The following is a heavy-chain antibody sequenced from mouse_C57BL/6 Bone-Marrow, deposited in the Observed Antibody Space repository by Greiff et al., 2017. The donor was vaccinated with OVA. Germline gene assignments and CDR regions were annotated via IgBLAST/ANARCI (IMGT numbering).Heavy chain of an antibody. CDR2: ISGGGGNT. Sequence: EVKLVESGGGLVKPGGSLKLSCAASGFTFSSYTMSWVRQTPEKRLEWVATISGGGGNTDYPDSVKGRFTISRDNAKNTLYLQMSSLRSEDTALYYCARQDRISSGYFDYWGQGTTLTVSS. D-gene: IGHD3-1*01. CDR3: ARQDRISSGYFDY. V-gene: IGHV5-9*01. CDR1: GFTFSSYT. J-gene: IGHJ2*01.